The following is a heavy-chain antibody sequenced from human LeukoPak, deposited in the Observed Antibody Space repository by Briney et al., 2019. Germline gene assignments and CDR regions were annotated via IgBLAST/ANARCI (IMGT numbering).Heavy chain of an antibody. CDR1: GGSFSGYY. Sequence: SETLSLTCAVYGGSFSGYYWSWIRQPPGKGLEWIGEINHSGGTNYNPSLKSRVTISVDTSKNQISLKLSSVTAADTAVYYCARGGGRFLEWLPDYFDYWGQGTLVTVSS. V-gene: IGHV4-34*01. J-gene: IGHJ4*02. CDR2: INHSGGT. CDR3: ARGGGRFLEWLPDYFDY. D-gene: IGHD3-3*01.